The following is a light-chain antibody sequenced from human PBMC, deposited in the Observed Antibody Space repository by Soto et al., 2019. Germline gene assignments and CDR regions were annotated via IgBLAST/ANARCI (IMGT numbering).Light chain of an antibody. V-gene: IGLV1-44*01. CDR3: AAWDDSLSGAV. J-gene: IGLJ3*02. CDR1: NSNIGSNT. CDR2: SND. Sequence: QSVLTQPPSASGTPGQRVTISCSGSNSNIGSNTVNWYQQLPGTAPQLLIYSNDQRPSGVPARFSGSTSGTSGSLAIIGLQSEDEADYYCAAWDDSLSGAVFGGGTKLTVL.